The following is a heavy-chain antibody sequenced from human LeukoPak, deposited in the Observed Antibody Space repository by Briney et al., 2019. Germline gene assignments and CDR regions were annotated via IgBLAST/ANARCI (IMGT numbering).Heavy chain of an antibody. CDR2: INQDGSEK. CDR3: ARDSESDAFDI. V-gene: IGHV3-7*01. Sequence: GGSLRLSCAASGFTVSGSYMNWVRQAPGKGLEWVAIINQDGSEKYYVDSVKGRFTISRDNARNSLYLQMDSLRAEDTAIYYCARDSESDAFDIWGQGTMVTVSS. CDR1: GFTVSGSY. D-gene: IGHD3-10*01. J-gene: IGHJ3*02.